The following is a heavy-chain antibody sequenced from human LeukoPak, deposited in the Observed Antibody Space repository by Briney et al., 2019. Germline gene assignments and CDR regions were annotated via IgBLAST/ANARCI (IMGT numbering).Heavy chain of an antibody. CDR2: ISGSGGST. V-gene: IGHV3-23*01. CDR3: AKDPYRPSYYYDSSGYYGSLYFDY. J-gene: IGHJ4*02. D-gene: IGHD3-22*01. Sequence: PGGSLRLSCAASGFTFSSYGVSWVRQAPGKGLEWVSAISGSGGSTYYADSVKGRFTISRDNSKNTLYLQMNSLRAEDTAVYYCAKDPYRPSYYYDSSGYYGSLYFDYWGQGTLVTVSS. CDR1: GFTFSSYG.